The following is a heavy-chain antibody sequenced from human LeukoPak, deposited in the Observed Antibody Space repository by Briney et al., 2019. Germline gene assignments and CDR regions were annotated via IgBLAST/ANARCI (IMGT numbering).Heavy chain of an antibody. J-gene: IGHJ4*02. CDR2: IYPGDSDT. CDR1: GYSLTSYW. Sequence: GESLKISRQGSGYSLTSYWIGWVRQLPGKGLEWMGIIYPGDSDTRYSPSFQGQVTISADKSISTAYLQWSSLKASDTAMYYCAMITGTTTNDYWGQGTLVTVSS. CDR3: AMITGTTTNDY. V-gene: IGHV5-51*01. D-gene: IGHD1-20*01.